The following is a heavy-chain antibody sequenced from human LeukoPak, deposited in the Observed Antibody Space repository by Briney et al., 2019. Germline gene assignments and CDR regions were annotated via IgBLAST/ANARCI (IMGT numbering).Heavy chain of an antibody. D-gene: IGHD2-15*01. CDR3: ARDPYWDY. J-gene: IGHJ4*02. V-gene: IGHV3-9*01. CDR1: GFTFDDYA. Sequence: GRSLRLSCAASGFTFDDYAMHWVRQAPGKGLEWVSGISWNSGSIGYADSVKGRFTISRDNAKNSLYLQMNSLRAEDTALYYCARDPYWDYWGQGTLVTVSS. CDR2: ISWNSGSI.